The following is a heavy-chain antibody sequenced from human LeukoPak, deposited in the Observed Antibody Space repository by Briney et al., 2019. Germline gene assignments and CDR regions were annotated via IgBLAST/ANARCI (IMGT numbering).Heavy chain of an antibody. CDR1: GFTFSDYY. D-gene: IGHD3-10*01. V-gene: IGHV3-11*06. CDR3: ARGSMVRGVTFAY. J-gene: IGHJ4*02. Sequence: PGGSLRLSCAASGFTFSDYYMSWMRQAPGKGLEWVSYISSSSSYTNYADSVKGRFTISRDNAKNSLYLQMNSLRAEDTAVYYCARGSMVRGVTFAYWGQGTLVTVSS. CDR2: ISSSSSYT.